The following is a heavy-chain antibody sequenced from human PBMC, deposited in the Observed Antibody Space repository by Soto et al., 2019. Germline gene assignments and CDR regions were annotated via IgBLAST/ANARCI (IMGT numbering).Heavy chain of an antibody. CDR3: ARDQAPHGGNPNWFDT. V-gene: IGHV1-18*04. CDR1: GCTFTSYG. Sequence: ASVKVSCKASGCTFTSYGISWVRQAPGQGLEWMGWISAYNGNTNYAQKLQGRVTMTTDTSTSTAYMELRSLRSDDTAVYYCARDQAPHGGNPNWFDTWGQGTLVTVS. D-gene: IGHD2-15*01. J-gene: IGHJ5*02. CDR2: ISAYNGNT.